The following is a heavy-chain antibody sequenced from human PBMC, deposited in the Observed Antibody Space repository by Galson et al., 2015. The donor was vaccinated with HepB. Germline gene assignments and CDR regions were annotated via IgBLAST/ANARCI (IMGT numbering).Heavy chain of an antibody. D-gene: IGHD3-9*01. CDR1: GGTFSSYA. CDR2: IIPIFGTA. CDR3: ARVQQPGPITISNDAFDI. Sequence: SVKVSCKASGGTFSSYAISWVRQAPGQGLEWMGGIIPIFGTANYAQKFQGRVTITADESTSTAYMELSSLRSEDTAVYYCARVQQPGPITISNDAFDIWGQGTLVTVSS. J-gene: IGHJ4*02. V-gene: IGHV1-69*13.